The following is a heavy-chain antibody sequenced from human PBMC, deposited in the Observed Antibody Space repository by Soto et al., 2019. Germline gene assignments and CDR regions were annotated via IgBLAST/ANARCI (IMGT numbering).Heavy chain of an antibody. D-gene: IGHD5-12*01. CDR1: GGTFSSYA. CDR2: IIPIFGTA. CDR3: ARGHHRTRDGYNFQSYYYGMDV. Sequence: SVKVSCKASGGTFSSYAISWVRQAPGQGLEWMGGIIPIFGTANYAQKFQGRVTITADKSTSTAYMELSSLRSEDTAVYYCARGHHRTRDGYNFQSYYYGMDVWGQGTTVTVSS. V-gene: IGHV1-69*06. J-gene: IGHJ6*02.